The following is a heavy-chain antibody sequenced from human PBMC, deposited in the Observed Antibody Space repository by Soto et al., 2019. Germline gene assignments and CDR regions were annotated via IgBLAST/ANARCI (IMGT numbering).Heavy chain of an antibody. CDR1: GGSFSDAF. Sequence: QVHLQQWGAGLLKPSGTLSLTCAVSGGSFSDAFWSWVRQSPGRGLEWIGEVFHTGNTNYNPSLKRRVTLSVDTAKNQLSLRLTSVTAADSAVYYCARAPRELLAEGPLFLYYYYGLDVWGQGTTVTVSS. CDR3: ARAPRELLAEGPLFLYYYYGLDV. CDR2: VFHTGNT. D-gene: IGHD1-7*01. J-gene: IGHJ6*02. V-gene: IGHV4-34*12.